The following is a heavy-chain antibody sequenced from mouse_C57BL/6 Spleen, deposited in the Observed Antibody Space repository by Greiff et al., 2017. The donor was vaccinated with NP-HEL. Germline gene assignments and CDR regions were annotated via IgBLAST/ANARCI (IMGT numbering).Heavy chain of an antibody. CDR3: ARGAPYFDY. CDR1: GYTFTSYW. Sequence: QVQLKQPGAELVRPGSSVKLSCKASGYTFTSYWMDWVKQRPGQGLEWIGNIYPSDSETHYNQKFKDKATLTVDKSSSTAYMQLSSLTSEDSAVYYCARGAPYFDYWGQGTTLTVSS. J-gene: IGHJ2*01. V-gene: IGHV1-61*01. CDR2: IYPSDSET.